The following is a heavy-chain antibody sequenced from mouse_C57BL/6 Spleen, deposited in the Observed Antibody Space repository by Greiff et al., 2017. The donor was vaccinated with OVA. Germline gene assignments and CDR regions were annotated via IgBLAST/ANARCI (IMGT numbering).Heavy chain of an antibody. J-gene: IGHJ2*01. D-gene: IGHD1-2*01. CDR2: ISSGGDYI. CDR3: TRDHRTLLYFDY. CDR1: GFTFSSYA. V-gene: IGHV5-9-1*02. Sequence: EVKLVESGEGLVKPGGSLKLSCAASGFTFSSYAMSWVRQTPEKRLEWVAYISSGGDYIYYADNVKGRFTISRDNARNTLYLQMSSLKSEDTAMYDCTRDHRTLLYFDYWGQGTTLTVSS.